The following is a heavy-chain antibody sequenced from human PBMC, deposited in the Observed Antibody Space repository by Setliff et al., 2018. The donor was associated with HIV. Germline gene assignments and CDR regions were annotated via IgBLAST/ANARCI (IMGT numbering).Heavy chain of an antibody. Sequence: GESLKISCAAPGFTFSSYAMSWVRQAPGKGLEWVSAISGSGGSTYYADSVKGRFTISRDNSKNTLYLQMNSLRVEDTAVYYCTRELRCAEYWGQGTLVTVSS. D-gene: IGHD4-17*01. J-gene: IGHJ4*02. CDR1: GFTFSSYA. CDR2: ISGSGGST. CDR3: TRELRCAEY. V-gene: IGHV3-23*01.